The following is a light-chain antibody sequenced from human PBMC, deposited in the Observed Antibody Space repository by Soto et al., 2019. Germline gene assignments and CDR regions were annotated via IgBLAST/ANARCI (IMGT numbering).Light chain of an antibody. Sequence: DIVITQSPDSLAVSLGERATINCKSSQSVLYSSNNKNYLAWYQQKPGKAPKFLIYDASSLESGVPSRFSGSGSGTEFTLTISSLQPDDFATYYCQQYDSVLGTFGPGTKVDIK. CDR3: QQYDSVLGT. J-gene: IGKJ1*01. CDR2: DAS. CDR1: QSVLYSSNNKNY. V-gene: IGKV4-1*01.